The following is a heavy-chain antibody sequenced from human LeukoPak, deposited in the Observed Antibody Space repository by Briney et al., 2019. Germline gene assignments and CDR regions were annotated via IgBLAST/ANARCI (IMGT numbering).Heavy chain of an antibody. CDR2: INPSGGST. Sequence: APVKVSCKASGYTFTSYYMHWVRQAPGQGLEWMGIINPSGGSTSYAQKFQGRVTMTRDMSTSTVYMDLSRLRSEDTAVYYCARVMSGSYWDDALDIWGQGTMITVSS. CDR3: ARVMSGSYWDDALDI. CDR1: GYTFTSYY. J-gene: IGHJ3*02. V-gene: IGHV1-46*01. D-gene: IGHD1-26*01.